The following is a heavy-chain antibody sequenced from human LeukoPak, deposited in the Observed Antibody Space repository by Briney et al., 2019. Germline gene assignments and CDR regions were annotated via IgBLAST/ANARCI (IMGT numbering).Heavy chain of an antibody. J-gene: IGHJ4*02. CDR3: ARDGASGYLADY. CDR2: INPNSGGT. CDR1: GYTLTCYY. D-gene: IGHD3-3*01. V-gene: IGHV1-2*02. Sequence: GASVTVSFTASGYTLTCYYMHWVRQAPGQGLEWMGWINPNSGGTNYAQKFQGRVTMTRDTSISTAYMELSRLGSDDTAVYYCARDGASGYLADYWGQGTLVTVSS.